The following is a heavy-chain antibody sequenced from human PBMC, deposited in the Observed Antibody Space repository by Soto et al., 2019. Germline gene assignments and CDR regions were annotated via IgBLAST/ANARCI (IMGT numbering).Heavy chain of an antibody. J-gene: IGHJ4*02. CDR1: GGSISSGGYY. D-gene: IGHD3-16*01. CDR3: ARVRFPFDGGPFDS. Sequence: SETLSLTCTVSGGSISSGGYYWSWVRQHPGKGLEWIGYIYYSGSTYYNPSLKSRVTISVDTSKNQFSLRLSSVTAADTAVYYCARVRFPFDGGPFDSWGQGSLVTVSS. V-gene: IGHV4-31*03. CDR2: IYYSGST.